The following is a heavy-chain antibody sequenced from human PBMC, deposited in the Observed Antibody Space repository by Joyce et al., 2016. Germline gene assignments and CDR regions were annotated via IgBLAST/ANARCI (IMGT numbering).Heavy chain of an antibody. J-gene: IGHJ4*02. CDR3: AREPPYSSGWSGYFDY. D-gene: IGHD6-19*01. CDR1: GGTFSSYI. V-gene: IGHV1-69*08. Sequence: QVQLVQSGTEVRKPGSSVKVSCQASGGTFSSYIISWVRQAPGQGLEWMGRIIPMFGIGNYAQKFQGRVTITADKPTSTAYMELSSLRSEDTAVYYCAREPPYSSGWSGYFDYWGQGTLVTISS. CDR2: IIPMFGIG.